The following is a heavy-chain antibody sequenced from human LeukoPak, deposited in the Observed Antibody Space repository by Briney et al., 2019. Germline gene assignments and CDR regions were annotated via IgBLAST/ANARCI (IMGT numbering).Heavy chain of an antibody. D-gene: IGHD3-10*01. J-gene: IGHJ4*02. V-gene: IGHV3-30*18. CDR1: GFTFSSYG. Sequence: PGRSLRLSCAASGFTFSSYGMHWARQAPGKGLEEGAVISYDGSNKYYADSVKGRFTISRDNSKNTLYLQMNSLRAEDTAVYYCAKEMDPYGSGSYYPYFAFDYWGQGTLVTVSS. CDR2: ISYDGSNK. CDR3: AKEMDPYGSGSYYPYFAFDY.